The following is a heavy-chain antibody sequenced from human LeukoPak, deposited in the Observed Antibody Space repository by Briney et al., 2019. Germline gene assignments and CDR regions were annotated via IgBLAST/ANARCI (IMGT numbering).Heavy chain of an antibody. Sequence: SETLSLTCAVYGGSFSGYYWSWIRQPPGKGLEWIGEINHSGSTNYNPSLKSRVTISVDTSKNQFSLKLSSVTAADTAVYYCARQNLGARIVEVIKGAPFDYWGQGTLVTVSS. CDR1: GGSFSGYY. D-gene: IGHD3-22*01. CDR2: INHSGST. CDR3: ARQNLGARIVEVIKGAPFDY. V-gene: IGHV4-34*01. J-gene: IGHJ4*02.